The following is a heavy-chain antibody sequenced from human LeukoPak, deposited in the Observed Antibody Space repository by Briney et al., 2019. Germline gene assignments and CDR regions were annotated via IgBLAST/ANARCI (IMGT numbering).Heavy chain of an antibody. CDR1: GFTFDDYG. CDR2: INWNGGST. CDR3: ARTYGNDAFDI. V-gene: IGHV3-20*01. D-gene: IGHD4-17*01. Sequence: GGSLRLSCEASGFTFDDYGMSWVRQAPGKGLEWVSGINWNGGSTGYADSVKGRFTISRDNAKNSLYLQMNSLRAEDTALYHCARTYGNDAFDIWGQGTMVTVSS. J-gene: IGHJ3*02.